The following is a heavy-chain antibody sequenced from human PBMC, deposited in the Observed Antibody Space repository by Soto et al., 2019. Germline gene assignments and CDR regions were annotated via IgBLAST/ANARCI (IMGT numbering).Heavy chain of an antibody. Sequence: SVKVSCKASGGTFSSYAISWVRQAPGQGLEWMGGIIPMFHTSNYAQKFQGRVTITADESTSTAYMELSSLRAEDTAVYFCVRARSTDSRPDYWGQGTLVTVSS. D-gene: IGHD3-22*01. V-gene: IGHV1-69*13. CDR3: VRARSTDSRPDY. CDR2: IIPMFHTS. J-gene: IGHJ4*02. CDR1: GGTFSSYA.